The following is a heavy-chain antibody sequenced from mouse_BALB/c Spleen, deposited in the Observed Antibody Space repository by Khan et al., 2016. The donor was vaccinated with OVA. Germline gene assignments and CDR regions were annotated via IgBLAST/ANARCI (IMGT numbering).Heavy chain of an antibody. CDR3: VRDVAYYGDDGWFAS. CDR2: INPSNGYT. J-gene: IGHJ3*01. CDR1: GYTFTSYT. Sequence: VQLQESGAELARPGASVKMSCKASGYTFTSYTIHWIKLRPGQGLEWIGYINPSNGYTNYNQKFKDKATLTADKSSTTAYMQLSSLTSDDSAVYKCVRDVAYYGDDGWFASGAKGLWSLSLQ. V-gene: IGHV1-4*01. D-gene: IGHD2-14*01.